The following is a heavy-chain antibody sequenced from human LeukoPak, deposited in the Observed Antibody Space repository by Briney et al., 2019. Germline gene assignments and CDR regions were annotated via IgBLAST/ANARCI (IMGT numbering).Heavy chain of an antibody. V-gene: IGHV1-18*01. Sequence: ASVKVSCKASGYTFTNYGISWVRQAPGQGLEWMGWISGYNGNTNYAQSLQDRVTLTTDTSTSTAYMELTSLRSDDTAVYYCARGPIRAYDFWSGYSGSPFDYWGQGTLVTVSS. CDR3: ARGPIRAYDFWSGYSGSPFDY. J-gene: IGHJ4*02. D-gene: IGHD3-3*01. CDR2: ISGYNGNT. CDR1: GYTFTNYG.